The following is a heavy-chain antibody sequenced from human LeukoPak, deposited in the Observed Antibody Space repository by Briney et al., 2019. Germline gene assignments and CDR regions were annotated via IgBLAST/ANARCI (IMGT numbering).Heavy chain of an antibody. CDR1: GFTFSSYE. Sequence: GGSLRLSCAASGFTFSSYEMNWVRQAPGKGLEWVSYISSSSSTIYYADSVKGRFTISRDNAKNSLYLQMNSLRAEDTAVYYCAKPGARFLEWLLRLDVWGKGTTVTVSS. CDR2: ISSSSSTI. J-gene: IGHJ6*04. D-gene: IGHD3-3*01. V-gene: IGHV3-48*03. CDR3: AKPGARFLEWLLRLDV.